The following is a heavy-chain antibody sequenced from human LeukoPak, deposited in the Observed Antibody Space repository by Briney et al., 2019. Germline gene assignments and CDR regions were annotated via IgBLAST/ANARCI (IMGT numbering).Heavy chain of an antibody. CDR3: AGDADTINLFFF. V-gene: IGHV4-4*02. D-gene: IGHD2-2*01. Sequence: SETLSLTCAVSGVSISSSKGWSWVRQPPGKGLEWFGEIDHSGTTNYNPSLKSRVTISVDKSKNQYSLKLTSVTAADTAVYYCAGDADTINLFFFWGQGTLVTVSS. CDR1: GVSISSSKG. CDR2: IDHSGTT. J-gene: IGHJ4*02.